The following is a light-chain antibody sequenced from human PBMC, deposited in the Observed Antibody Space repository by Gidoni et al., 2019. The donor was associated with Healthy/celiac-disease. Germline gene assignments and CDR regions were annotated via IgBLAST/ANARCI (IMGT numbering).Light chain of an antibody. J-gene: IGKJ4*01. Sequence: VLPQSPGTLSLSPGDGATLSCRASQSVSSSYLAWYQQKPGQAPRLLIYGASSRATGIPDRFSGSGSGTDFTLTISRLEPEDFAVYYCQQYGSSPLTFGGGTKVEIK. CDR3: QQYGSSPLT. V-gene: IGKV3-20*01. CDR1: QSVSSSY. CDR2: GAS.